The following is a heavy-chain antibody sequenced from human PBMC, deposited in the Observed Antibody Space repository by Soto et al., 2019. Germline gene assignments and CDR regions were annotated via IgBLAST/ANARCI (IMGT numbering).Heavy chain of an antibody. V-gene: IGHV4-59*01. D-gene: IGHD6-6*01. CDR3: ARVGARQLADGTFDI. J-gene: IGHJ3*02. CDR1: GGSISSYY. CDR2: IYYSGST. Sequence: EPLSLTCTVSGGSISSYYWSWIRQPPGKGLEWIGYIYYSGSTNYNPSLKSRVTISVDTSKNQFSLKLSSVTAADTAVYYCARVGARQLADGTFDIWGQGTMVTVSS.